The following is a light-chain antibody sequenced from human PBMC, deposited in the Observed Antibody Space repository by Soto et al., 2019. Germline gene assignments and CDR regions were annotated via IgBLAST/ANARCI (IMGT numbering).Light chain of an antibody. Sequence: ETVLTQSPGTLSLSPGEIATLSFRASESGGSRDLTWYQQKPGQAPRLLIYHTSNRATGIPNRFSGSGSGTDFTLTISSLETEDFAVYHCQQYGNPPWTFGQGTKLEIK. V-gene: IGKV3-20*01. CDR2: HTS. J-gene: IGKJ2*01. CDR3: QQYGNPPWT. CDR1: ESGGSRD.